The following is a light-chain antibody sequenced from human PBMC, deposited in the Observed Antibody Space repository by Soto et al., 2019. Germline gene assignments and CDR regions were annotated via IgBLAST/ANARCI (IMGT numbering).Light chain of an antibody. J-gene: IGKJ4*01. Sequence: IVRRQSAATLSVAAGEQATLSCRASQSISSNLAWYQQTPGQAPRLLIFGASTRATGIPARFSGSGSGTEFTLTIDSLKSEDFAVYYCQQYNSWLPLTFGGGTKVDIK. V-gene: IGKV3-15*01. CDR2: GAS. CDR3: QQYNSWLPLT. CDR1: QSISSN.